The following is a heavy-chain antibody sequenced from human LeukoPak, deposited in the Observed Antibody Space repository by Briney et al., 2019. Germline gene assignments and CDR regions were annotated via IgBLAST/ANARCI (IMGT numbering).Heavy chain of an antibody. J-gene: IGHJ4*02. Sequence: PGGSLRLSRAASGFTFSSYSMNWVRQAPGKGLGWVSSISSSSSYIYYADSVKGRFTISRDNSKNTLYLQMNSLRADDTAVYYCARDAPCTTSTCYKQIDSWGQGTLVTVSS. CDR2: ISSSSSYI. CDR3: ARDAPCTTSTCYKQIDS. CDR1: GFTFSSYS. D-gene: IGHD2-2*02. V-gene: IGHV3-21*01.